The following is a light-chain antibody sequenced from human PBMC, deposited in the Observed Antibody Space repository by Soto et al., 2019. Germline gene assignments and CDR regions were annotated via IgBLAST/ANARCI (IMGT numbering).Light chain of an antibody. Sequence: DSHMTQYPSSLPASVGDRVTITCRASQTISSWLAWYQQKPGKAPKLLIYKASTLKSGVPSRFSGSGSGTEFTLTISSLQPDDFATYYCQHYNSYSEAFGQGTKVDIK. CDR3: QHYNSYSEA. CDR2: KAS. J-gene: IGKJ1*01. V-gene: IGKV1-5*03. CDR1: QTISSW.